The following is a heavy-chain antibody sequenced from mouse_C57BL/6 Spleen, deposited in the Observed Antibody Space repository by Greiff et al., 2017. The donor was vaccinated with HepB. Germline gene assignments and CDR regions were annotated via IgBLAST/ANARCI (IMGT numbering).Heavy chain of an antibody. Sequence: VKLVESGPGLVAPSQSLSITCTVSGFSLTSYAISWVRQPPGKGLEWLGVIWTGGGTNYNSALKSRLSISKDNSKSQVFLKMNSLQTDDTARYYCARTDYGSRGAWFAYWGQGTLVTVSA. CDR3: ARTDYGSRGAWFAY. D-gene: IGHD1-1*01. J-gene: IGHJ3*01. CDR2: IWTGGGT. V-gene: IGHV2-9-1*01. CDR1: GFSLTSYA.